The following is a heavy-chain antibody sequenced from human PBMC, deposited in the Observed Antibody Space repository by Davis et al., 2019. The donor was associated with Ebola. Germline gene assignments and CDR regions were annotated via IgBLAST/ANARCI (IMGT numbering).Heavy chain of an antibody. CDR1: GYTFTGYY. CDR3: AHLGPQRYCSGGGCHGYLDY. Sequence: SVKVSCKASGYTFTGYYMHWVRQAPGQGLEWMGGIIPVFRTANYAQKFQGRVTITADESTRTAYMELNGLRSEDTAVYYCAHLGPQRYCSGGGCHGYLDYWGQGTLVIVSS. CDR2: IIPVFRTA. V-gene: IGHV1-69*13. D-gene: IGHD2-15*01. J-gene: IGHJ4*02.